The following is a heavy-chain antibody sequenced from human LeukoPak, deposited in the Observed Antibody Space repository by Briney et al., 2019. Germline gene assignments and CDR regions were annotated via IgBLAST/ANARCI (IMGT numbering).Heavy chain of an antibody. V-gene: IGHV1-18*04. CDR2: ISAYNGNT. CDR1: GYTFTGYY. D-gene: IGHD3-9*01. J-gene: IGHJ4*02. CDR3: ARATYYDILTGYYYYFDY. Sequence: ASVKVSCKASGYTFTGYYMHWVRQAPGQGLEWMGWISAYNGNTNYAQKLQGRVTMTTDTSTSTAYMELRSLRSDDTAVYYCARATYYDILTGYYYYFDYWGQGTLVTVSS.